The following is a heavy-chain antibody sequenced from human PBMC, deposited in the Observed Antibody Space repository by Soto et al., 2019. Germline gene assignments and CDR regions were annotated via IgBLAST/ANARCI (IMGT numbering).Heavy chain of an antibody. Sequence: GGSLRLSCAASGFTFSSYAMSWVRQAPGKGLEWVSAIGGSGGSTYYADSVKGRFTISRDNSKNTLYLQMNSLKIEDTAVYYCATDSYSTIIIVRFDYWGHGTLVTVSS. D-gene: IGHD3-22*01. J-gene: IGHJ4*01. V-gene: IGHV3-23*01. CDR1: GFTFSSYA. CDR3: ATDSYSTIIIVRFDY. CDR2: IGGSGGST.